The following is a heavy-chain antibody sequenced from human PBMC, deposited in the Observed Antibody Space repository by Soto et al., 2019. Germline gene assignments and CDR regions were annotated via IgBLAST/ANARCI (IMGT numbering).Heavy chain of an antibody. J-gene: IGHJ4*02. V-gene: IGHV3-23*01. CDR2: ISRSGNST. Sequence: EVQVLESGGGLAQPGRSLRLSCAVSGLSFSSYAMTWVRQSPGKGLEWVSSISRSGNSTYSADSVRGRFTISRDNSNTTLYLQMNSLRAEHTAVYYCAKDAKILDSLPTSYYFDFWGQGTLVTVSS. CDR1: GLSFSSYA. D-gene: IGHD3-16*02. CDR3: AKDAKILDSLPTSYYFDF.